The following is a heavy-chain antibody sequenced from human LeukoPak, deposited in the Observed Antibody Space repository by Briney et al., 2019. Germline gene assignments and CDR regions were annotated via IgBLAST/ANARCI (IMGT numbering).Heavy chain of an antibody. CDR3: AKARPYYSSSAEDYYMDV. CDR2: ISYDGSNK. D-gene: IGHD6-13*01. V-gene: IGHV3-30-3*01. Sequence: GGSLRLSCAASGFTFSSYAMHWVRQAPGKGLEWVAVISYDGSNKYYADSVKGRLTISRDNARNTLHLQMNSLRVEDTAVYYCAKARPYYSSSAEDYYMDVWGKGTTVTVSS. J-gene: IGHJ6*03. CDR1: GFTFSSYA.